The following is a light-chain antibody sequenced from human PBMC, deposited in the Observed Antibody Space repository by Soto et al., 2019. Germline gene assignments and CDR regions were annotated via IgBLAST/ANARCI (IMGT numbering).Light chain of an antibody. CDR3: AAWDDSLGGL. CDR1: SSNIGRNS. CDR2: SNN. J-gene: IGLJ3*02. Sequence: QSVLTQPPSASGTPGQRVTISCSGGSSNIGRNSVYWFQQLPGTAPKLLIYSNNQRPSGVPDRFSGSKSGTSASLAISGLRSDDEADYYCAAWDDSLGGLFGGGTKLTVL. V-gene: IGLV1-47*01.